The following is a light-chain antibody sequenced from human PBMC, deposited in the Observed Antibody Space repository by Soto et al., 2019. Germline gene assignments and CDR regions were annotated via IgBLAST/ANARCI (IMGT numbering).Light chain of an antibody. CDR3: QQYNNLPPRDS. J-gene: IGKJ2*01. CDR1: QSVSSN. V-gene: IGKV3-15*01. CDR2: GAS. Sequence: EIVMTQSPATLSVSPGERTTLSCRASQSVSSNLAWYQQKPGQAPRLLIYGASTRATGIPARFSGSGSGTDFPLTISSLQSEDFAVYFCQQYNNLPPRDSFGQGTKLEIK.